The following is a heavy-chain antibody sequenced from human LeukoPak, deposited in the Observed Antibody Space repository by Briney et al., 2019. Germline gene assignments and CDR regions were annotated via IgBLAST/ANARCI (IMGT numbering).Heavy chain of an antibody. CDR2: IYYSGST. Sequence: SETLSLTCTVSGDSISSYYWSWIRQPPGKGLEWIGYIYYSGSTTYNPSLKSRVTISVDRSKNQFSLRLSSVSAADTAVYYCAKEGGYGSGFLAYWGQGALVTVSS. CDR1: GDSISSYY. CDR3: AKEGGYGSGFLAY. J-gene: IGHJ4*02. D-gene: IGHD3-10*01. V-gene: IGHV4-59*01.